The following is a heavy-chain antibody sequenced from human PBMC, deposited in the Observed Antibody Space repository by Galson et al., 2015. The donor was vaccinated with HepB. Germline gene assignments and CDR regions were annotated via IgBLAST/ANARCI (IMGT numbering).Heavy chain of an antibody. CDR1: GYSFASYW. CDR3: ATNLWRYSWNDGAPFAFDF. D-gene: IGHD1-1*01. J-gene: IGHJ3*01. Sequence: QSGAEVKKPGESLKISCKGSGYSFASYWIGWVRQMPGKGLESMGIIYPGDSDTRYSPSFQGQVTISADKSISTAYLRWSSLKASDTAMYYCATNLWRYSWNDGAPFAFDFWGQGTMVTVSS. V-gene: IGHV5-51*01. CDR2: IYPGDSDT.